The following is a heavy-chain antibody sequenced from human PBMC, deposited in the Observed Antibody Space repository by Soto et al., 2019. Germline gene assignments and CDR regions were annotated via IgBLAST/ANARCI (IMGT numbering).Heavy chain of an antibody. CDR2: ISYDGSNK. Sequence: GGSLRLSCAASGFTFSSYAMHWFRQAPGKGLEWVAVISYDGSNKYYADSVKGRFTISRDNSKNTLYLQMNSLRAEDTAVYYCAREPVGYSYGWDAFDIWGQGTMVTVSS. CDR3: AREPVGYSYGWDAFDI. J-gene: IGHJ3*02. V-gene: IGHV3-30-3*01. CDR1: GFTFSSYA. D-gene: IGHD5-18*01.